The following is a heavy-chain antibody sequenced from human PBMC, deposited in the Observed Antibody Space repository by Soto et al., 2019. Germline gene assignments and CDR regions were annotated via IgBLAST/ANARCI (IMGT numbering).Heavy chain of an antibody. CDR3: AREGDAVDTAMVPVYYFDY. V-gene: IGHV3-33*01. D-gene: IGHD5-18*01. CDR1: GFTFSSYG. J-gene: IGHJ4*02. Sequence: GGSLRLSCAASGFTFSSYGMHWVRQAPGKGLEWVAVIWYDGSNKYYADSVKGRFTISRDNSKNKLYLQMNSLRAEDTAVYYCAREGDAVDTAMVPVYYFDYWGQGTLVTVSS. CDR2: IWYDGSNK.